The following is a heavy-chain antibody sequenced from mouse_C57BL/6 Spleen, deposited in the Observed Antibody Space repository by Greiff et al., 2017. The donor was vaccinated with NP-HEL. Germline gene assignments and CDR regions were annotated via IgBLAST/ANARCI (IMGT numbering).Heavy chain of an antibody. V-gene: IGHV1-19*01. J-gene: IGHJ3*01. D-gene: IGHD3-2*02. CDR3: ARGRDSSGYRFAY. CDR1: GYTFTDYY. CDR2: INPYNGGT. Sequence: VQLQQSGPVLVKPGASVKMSCKASGYTFTDYYMNWVKQSHGKSLEWIGVINPYNGGTSYNQKFKGKATLTVDKSSSTAYMELNSLTSEDSAVYYCARGRDSSGYRFAYWGQGTLVTVSA.